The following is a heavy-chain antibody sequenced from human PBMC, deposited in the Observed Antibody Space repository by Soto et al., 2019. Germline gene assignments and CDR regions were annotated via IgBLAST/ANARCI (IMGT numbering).Heavy chain of an antibody. J-gene: IGHJ4*02. CDR1: GFSFSTYT. CDR2: LSGSGGTT. CDR3: AKSGGLGTPPGRGTCYCPLDY. V-gene: IGHV3-23*01. D-gene: IGHD2-15*01. Sequence: GGSLRLSCAASGFSFSTYTMSWLRQAPGKGLEWVSCLSGSGGTTYYADSVEGRFTISRDTSKNTLYLQMNNLRADDTAMYYCAKSGGLGTPPGRGTCYCPLDYWGQGTPVTVSS.